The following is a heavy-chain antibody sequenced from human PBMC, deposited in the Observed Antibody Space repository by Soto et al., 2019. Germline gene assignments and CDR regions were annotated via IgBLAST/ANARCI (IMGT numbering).Heavy chain of an antibody. CDR2: IYYSGST. D-gene: IGHD3-22*01. CDR1: GGSISSSSYY. Sequence: QLQLQESRPGLVKPSETLSLTCTVSGGSISSSSYYWGWIRQPPGKGLEWIGSIYYSGSTYYNPSLKSRVTISVDTSKNQFSLKLSSVTAADTAVYYCVADSSGYFVYPWGQGTLVTVSS. V-gene: IGHV4-39*01. CDR3: VADSSGYFVYP. J-gene: IGHJ5*02.